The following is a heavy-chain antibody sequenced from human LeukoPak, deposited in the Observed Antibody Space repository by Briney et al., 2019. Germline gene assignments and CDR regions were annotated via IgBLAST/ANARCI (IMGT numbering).Heavy chain of an antibody. CDR3: ARAIAYCGGDCYSRRDYYYYMDV. J-gene: IGHJ6*03. CDR2: IILIFGTA. CDR1: GGTFISYA. V-gene: IGHV1-69*05. D-gene: IGHD2-21*02. Sequence: ASVKVSCKASGGTFISYAISWGRQAPGQGLEWMGRIILIFGTANYAQKFQGRVTITTDESTSTAYMELSSLRSEDTAVYYCARAIAYCGGDCYSRRDYYYYMDVWGKGTTVTVSS.